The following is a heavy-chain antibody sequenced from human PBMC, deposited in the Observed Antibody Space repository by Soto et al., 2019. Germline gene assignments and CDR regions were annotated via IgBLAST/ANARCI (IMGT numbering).Heavy chain of an antibody. CDR2: ISSTTNYI. V-gene: IGHV3-21*01. CDR3: AKDAPYYYDSSGYYGPFDY. D-gene: IGHD3-22*01. CDR1: GFTFTRYS. Sequence: GGSLRLSCAASGFTFTRYSMNWVRQAPGKGLEWVSSISSTTNYIYYADSMKGRFTISRDNSKNTLYLQMNSLRAEDTAMYYCAKDAPYYYDSSGYYGPFDYWGQGTLVTVSS. J-gene: IGHJ4*02.